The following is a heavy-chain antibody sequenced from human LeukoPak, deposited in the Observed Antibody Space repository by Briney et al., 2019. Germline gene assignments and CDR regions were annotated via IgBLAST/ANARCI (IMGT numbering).Heavy chain of an antibody. Sequence: GGSLRLSCAASGITFRSYGMHWVRQAPGKGLEWVAVISYDGSHKYYADSVKGRFSISRDNSKNTLYLQMNSLRADDTAVYYCAKWARGDTVTSIVGLNWFDPWGQGTLVTVSP. CDR1: GITFRSYG. CDR3: AKWARGDTVTSIVGLNWFDP. V-gene: IGHV3-30*18. CDR2: ISYDGSHK. D-gene: IGHD4-17*01. J-gene: IGHJ5*02.